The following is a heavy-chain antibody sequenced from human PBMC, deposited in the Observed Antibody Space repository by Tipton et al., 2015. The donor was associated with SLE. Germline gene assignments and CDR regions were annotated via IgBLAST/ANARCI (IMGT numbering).Heavy chain of an antibody. Sequence: TLSLTCAVYGGSFSGYYWSWIRQPPGKGLEWIGEINHSGGTNHNSSLKSRVTIIVDTSKIQFSLKLRSVTAADTAVYYCARHYDSLTPFDYWGQGTLVTVSS. D-gene: IGHD3-22*01. CDR1: GGSFSGYY. V-gene: IGHV4-34*01. J-gene: IGHJ4*02. CDR2: INHSGGT. CDR3: ARHYDSLTPFDY.